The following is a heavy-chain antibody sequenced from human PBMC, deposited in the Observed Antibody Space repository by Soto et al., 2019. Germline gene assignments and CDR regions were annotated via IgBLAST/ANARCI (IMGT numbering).Heavy chain of an antibody. CDR1: GFNFSSYV. CDR3: ARDGQWLPRDGLRSSYYFDY. D-gene: IGHD6-19*01. V-gene: IGHV3-33*01. Sequence: QVQLVESGGGVVQPGRSLRLSCAASGFNFSSYVMHWVRQAPGKGLEWVAVIWYDGGNKYYADSVKGRFTISRDNSKNTLYLQMNSLRAEDTAVCYCARDGQWLPRDGLRSSYYFDYWGQGTLVTVSS. J-gene: IGHJ4*02. CDR2: IWYDGGNK.